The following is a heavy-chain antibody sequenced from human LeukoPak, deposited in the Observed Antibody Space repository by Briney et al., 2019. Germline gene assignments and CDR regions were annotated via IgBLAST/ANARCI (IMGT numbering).Heavy chain of an antibody. D-gene: IGHD3-22*01. CDR1: GGSISSGDYY. Sequence: SQTQSLTCTVSGGSISSGDYYWSWIRQPPGKGLEWIGYIYYSGSTYYNPSLKSRVTISVDTSKNQFSLKLSSVTAADTAVYYCARGYYDSSGSRYFQHWGQGTLVTVSS. CDR2: IYYSGST. V-gene: IGHV4-30-4*01. J-gene: IGHJ1*01. CDR3: ARGYYDSSGSRYFQH.